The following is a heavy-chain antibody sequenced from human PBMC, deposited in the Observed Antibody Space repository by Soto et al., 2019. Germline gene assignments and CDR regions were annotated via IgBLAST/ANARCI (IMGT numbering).Heavy chain of an antibody. D-gene: IGHD2-2*01. Sequence: GSLRLSCAASGFTFSSYWMSWVRQAPGKGLEWVANIKQDGSAKYYADSVKGRCTISRDNTKNSLYLQMNSLRGEDTAVYYCARKVVPTTIGFVDYWGQGILVTVSS. V-gene: IGHV3-7*01. CDR3: ARKVVPTTIGFVDY. J-gene: IGHJ4*02. CDR1: GFTFSSYW. CDR2: IKQDGSAK.